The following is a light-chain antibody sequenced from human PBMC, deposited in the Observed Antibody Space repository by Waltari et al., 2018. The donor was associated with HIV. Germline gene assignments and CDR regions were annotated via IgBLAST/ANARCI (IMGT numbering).Light chain of an antibody. CDR3: QQYYSPPIA. CDR2: LAS. V-gene: IGKV4-1*01. J-gene: IGKJ4*01. Sequence: DIVMTQSPVSLAVSLGERATINFQSSQRVLYRPNNHYYFAWYHPKPAHPPKLPLNLASIRESGVPDRFSGSGSGTDFTLTISSLQAEDVAVYYCQQYYSPPIAFGGGTKVEIK. CDR1: QRVLYRPNNHYY.